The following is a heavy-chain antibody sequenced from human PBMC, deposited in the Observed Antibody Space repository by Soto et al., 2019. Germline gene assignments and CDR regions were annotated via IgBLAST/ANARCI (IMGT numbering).Heavy chain of an antibody. CDR3: VRDGNGYSTGWFQN. Sequence: GGSLRLSCAASGFSFSSYEMNWVRQAPGKGLEWVSYISKSGSTMYYADSVKGRFTISRDNDWNSLNLQMNSLRAEDTAVYFCVRDGNGYSTGWFQNWGQGTLVTVSS. CDR2: ISKSGSTM. V-gene: IGHV3-48*03. J-gene: IGHJ4*02. D-gene: IGHD6-19*01. CDR1: GFSFSSYE.